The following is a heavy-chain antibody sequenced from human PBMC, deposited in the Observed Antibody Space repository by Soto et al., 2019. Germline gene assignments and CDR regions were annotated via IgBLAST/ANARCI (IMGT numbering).Heavy chain of an antibody. V-gene: IGHV2-5*02. CDR3: DRAMTTVTEKYFDL. J-gene: IGHJ2*01. Sequence: QITLKESGPTLVKPTQTLTLTCTFSGFSLSTSGVGVGWIRQPPGKALEWLALIYWDDDKRYSPSLKSRLTNTKYTSKNQVVLTMTNMDPVDTATYYCDRAMTTVTEKYFDLWGRGTLVTVSS. D-gene: IGHD4-17*01. CDR2: IYWDDDK. CDR1: GFSLSTSGVG.